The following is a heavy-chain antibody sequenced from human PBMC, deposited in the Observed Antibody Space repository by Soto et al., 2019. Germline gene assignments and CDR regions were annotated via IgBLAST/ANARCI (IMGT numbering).Heavy chain of an antibody. J-gene: IGHJ6*02. CDR2: ISAAGDP. V-gene: IGHV3-13*05. CDR3: AITDRYFYGLDV. Sequence: EVQLVESGGGLVQPGGSLRLSCEASGFTFRNYDMHWVRQGTGKGLEWVSGISAAGDPDYADSVEGRFTISRETAQNSFFLQMNSLRVGDTAGYYCAITDRYFYGLDVWGQGTTVIVSS. D-gene: IGHD1-20*01. CDR1: GFTFRNYD.